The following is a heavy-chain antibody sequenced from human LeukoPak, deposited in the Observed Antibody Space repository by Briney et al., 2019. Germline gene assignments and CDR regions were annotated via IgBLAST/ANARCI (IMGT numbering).Heavy chain of an antibody. J-gene: IGHJ5*02. CDR1: GDSITNYY. Sequence: PSETLSPTCTVSGDSITNYYWSWIRQAPGTGLEWMGDIYYSGTTKYNPSLKSRVTISVDTSKNQFSLNLRSVTAANTAVYYCARDRSGGYNWFDPWGQGTLVTVSS. CDR3: ARDRSGGYNWFDP. V-gene: IGHV4-59*01. D-gene: IGHD6-19*01. CDR2: IYYSGTT.